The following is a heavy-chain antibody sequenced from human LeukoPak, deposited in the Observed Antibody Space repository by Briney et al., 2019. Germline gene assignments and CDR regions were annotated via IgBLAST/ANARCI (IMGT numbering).Heavy chain of an antibody. J-gene: IGHJ4*02. D-gene: IGHD3-22*01. CDR2: IYTSGST. CDR3: ARESYYDSTPYFDY. CDR1: GGSISSGSYY. V-gene: IGHV4-61*02. Sequence: PSETLSLTCTVSGGSISSGSYYWSWIRQPAGKGLEWIGRIYTSGSTNYNPSLKSRVTISVDTSKNQFSLKLSSVTAADTAVYYRARESYYDSTPYFDYWGQGTLVTVSS.